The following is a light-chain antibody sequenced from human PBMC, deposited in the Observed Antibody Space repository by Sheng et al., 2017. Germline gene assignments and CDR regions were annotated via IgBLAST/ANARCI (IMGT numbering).Light chain of an antibody. Sequence: DIQMTQSPSSLSASVGDRVTITCQASQDISNYLNWYQHTPVKAPKLLIYDASNLATGVPSRFSGSGSGTVFTFTITSLQPEDIGTYYCQQYGYPLYTFGQGTKLEIK. CDR1: QDISNY. CDR2: DAS. J-gene: IGKJ2*01. CDR3: QQYGYPLYT. V-gene: IGKV1-33*01.